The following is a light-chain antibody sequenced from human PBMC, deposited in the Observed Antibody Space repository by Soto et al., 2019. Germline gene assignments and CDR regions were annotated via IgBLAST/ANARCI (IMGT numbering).Light chain of an antibody. CDR3: QTWGTGIRV. CDR2: VNIDGSH. CDR1: SGHRNYA. J-gene: IGLJ2*01. V-gene: IGLV4-69*01. Sequence: QSVLTQSPSASASLGASVTLTCTLSSGHRNYAIAWHQQQPEKGPRYLMKVNIDGSHNKGDGIPDRCSGSSSGAERYLTISSLQSEDEADYYCQTWGTGIRVFGGGTKLTVL.